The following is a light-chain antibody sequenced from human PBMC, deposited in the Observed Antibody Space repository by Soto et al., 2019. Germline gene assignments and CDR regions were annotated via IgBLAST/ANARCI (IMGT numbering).Light chain of an antibody. CDR2: KAS. J-gene: IGKJ1*01. CDR1: QTIRSW. Sequence: DIQMTQSPSTLSGSVGDRVTITCRASQTIRSWLAWDQQKPGKAPKLLIYKASTLKSGVPSRFSGSGSGTEFTLTISSLQPDDFATYYCQHYNNYSEAFGQGTKVELK. V-gene: IGKV1-5*03. CDR3: QHYNNYSEA.